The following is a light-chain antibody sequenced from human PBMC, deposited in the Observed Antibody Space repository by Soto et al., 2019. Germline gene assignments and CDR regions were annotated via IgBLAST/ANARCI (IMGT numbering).Light chain of an antibody. CDR3: QQYNKWPIT. Sequence: DKLMSQSPATLSVSLGERVTLSCRASQNIHNHMSWFLQKPGQTPRLLIYDAIIRAPDVPARFSGSWSGTVFTLTISSLQSEDSAFYYCQQYNKWPITFGQGTRLEIK. CDR1: QNIHNH. J-gene: IGKJ5*01. V-gene: IGKV3-15*01. CDR2: DAI.